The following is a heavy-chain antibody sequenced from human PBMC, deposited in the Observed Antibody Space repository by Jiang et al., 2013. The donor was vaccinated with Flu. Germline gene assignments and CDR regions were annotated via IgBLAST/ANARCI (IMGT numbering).Heavy chain of an antibody. CDR3: ARVVQVAVWGYFDH. J-gene: IGHJ4*02. V-gene: IGHV4-4*02. Sequence: GLVKPSGTLSLTCAVSGDSIDNENWWSWVRQPPGKGLEWIGEVFHNARTNYNPSLKSRVTMSVDASNNQISLQLTSVTAADTAVYYCARVVQVAVWGYFDHWGQGALVTVSS. CDR1: GDSIDNENW. D-gene: IGHD3-16*01. CDR2: VFHNART.